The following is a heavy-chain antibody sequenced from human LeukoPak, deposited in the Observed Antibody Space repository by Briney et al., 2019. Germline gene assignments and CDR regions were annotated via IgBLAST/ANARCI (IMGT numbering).Heavy chain of an antibody. J-gene: IGHJ5*02. CDR2: ISGSGGST. CDR1: GFTFSSYA. CDR3: AKDRNYYGSGSSNWFDP. V-gene: IGHV3-23*01. D-gene: IGHD3-10*01. Sequence: GGPLRLSCAASGFTFSSYAMSWVRQAPGKGLEWVSAISGSGGSTYYADSVKGRFTISRDNSKNTLYLQMNSLRAEDTAVYYCAKDRNYYGSGSSNWFDPWGQGTLVTVSS.